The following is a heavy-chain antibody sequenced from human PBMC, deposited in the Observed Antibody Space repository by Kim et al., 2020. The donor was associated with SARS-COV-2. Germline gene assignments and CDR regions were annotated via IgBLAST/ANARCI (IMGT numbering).Heavy chain of an antibody. J-gene: IGHJ5*02. CDR3: ATSCSRTSCHWFDP. CDR2: FDPEDGET. Sequence: ASVKVYCKVSGYTLTELSMHWVRQAPGKGLEWMGGFDPEDGETIYAQKFQGRVTMTEDTSTDTAYMELSSLRSEDTAVYYCATSCSRTSCHWFDPWGQGTLVTVSS. V-gene: IGHV1-24*01. CDR1: GYTLTELS. D-gene: IGHD2-2*01.